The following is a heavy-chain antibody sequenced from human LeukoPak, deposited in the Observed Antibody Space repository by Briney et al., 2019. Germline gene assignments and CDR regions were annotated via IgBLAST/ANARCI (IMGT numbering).Heavy chain of an antibody. J-gene: IGHJ4*02. CDR1: GFTFSSHS. CDR3: ARDFDRAGDYHHFDF. V-gene: IGHV3-21*01. D-gene: IGHD3-9*01. CDR2: IITVSTTYF. Sequence: PGGSLRLSCVASGFTFSSHSMNWVRQAPGRGLEWVSSIITVSTTYFQYADSVKGRFTISRDNAKNSLYLQMDSLRAEDTAVYYCARDFDRAGDYHHFDFWGQGTLVTVSS.